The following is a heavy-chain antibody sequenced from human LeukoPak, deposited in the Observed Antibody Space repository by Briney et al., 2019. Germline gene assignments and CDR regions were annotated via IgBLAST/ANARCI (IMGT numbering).Heavy chain of an antibody. J-gene: IGHJ4*02. Sequence: ASVKVSCKASGYTFTGYYMHWVRQAPGQGVEWMGWINPNSGGTNYAQKFQGRVTMTRDTSISTAYMELSRLRSDDTAVYYCARDFIVGATCFDYWGQGTLVTVSS. CDR3: ARDFIVGATCFDY. V-gene: IGHV1-2*02. CDR2: INPNSGGT. D-gene: IGHD1-26*01. CDR1: GYTFTGYY.